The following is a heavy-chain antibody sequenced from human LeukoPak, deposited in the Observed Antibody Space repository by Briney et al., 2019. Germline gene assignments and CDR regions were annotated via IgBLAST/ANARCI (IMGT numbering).Heavy chain of an antibody. CDR2: ISIISSTI. CDR3: ARTYERDLDS. Sequence: GRSLRLSCAASGFTVSTYHMNWVRQPPRKWLEWVSYISIISSTIYYADSVKGRFTISRDDAKNSVYLQMNSLRAEDTAVYYCARTYERDLDSWGQGTLVTVAS. D-gene: IGHD5-12*01. J-gene: IGHJ4*02. CDR1: GFTVSTYH. V-gene: IGHV3-48*01.